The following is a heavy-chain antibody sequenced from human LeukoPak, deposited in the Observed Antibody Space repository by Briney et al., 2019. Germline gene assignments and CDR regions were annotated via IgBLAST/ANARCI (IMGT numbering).Heavy chain of an antibody. CDR2: ISYSGST. CDR3: ARASGLLRFLEWLPAYFDY. D-gene: IGHD3-3*01. CDR1: GVSISRHY. Sequence: SETLSLTCTVSGVSISRHYWSWIRQPPGKGLEWIGYISYSGSTNYNPSLKSRVTISVDTSKKQFSLKLSSVTAADTAVYYCARASGLLRFLEWLPAYFDYWGQGTLVTVSS. V-gene: IGHV4-59*11. J-gene: IGHJ4*02.